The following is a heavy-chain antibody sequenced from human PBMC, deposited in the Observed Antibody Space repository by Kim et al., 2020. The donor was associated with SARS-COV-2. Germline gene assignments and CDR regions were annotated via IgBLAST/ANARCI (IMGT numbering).Heavy chain of an antibody. Sequence: SVKVSCKSSGGSFRNYALNWVRQAPGQGLEWMGGFIPVFDAPNYAPNFQGRVTFTADESTTTVYMELRSLTSDDTAVYFCARIDFWTGYSYQYYGLELWGQGTTVTVSS. J-gene: IGHJ6*02. V-gene: IGHV1-69*13. CDR1: GGSFRNYA. CDR3: ARIDFWTGYSYQYYGLEL. D-gene: IGHD3-3*01. CDR2: FIPVFDAP.